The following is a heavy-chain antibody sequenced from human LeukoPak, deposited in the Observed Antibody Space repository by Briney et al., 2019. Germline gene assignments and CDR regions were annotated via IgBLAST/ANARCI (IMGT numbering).Heavy chain of an antibody. V-gene: IGHV3-20*04. D-gene: IGHD2-15*01. J-gene: IGHJ5*02. CDR2: INWNGGRT. Sequence: RTGGSLRLSCAASGFTFDDYGMSWVRQAPGKGLEWVSGINWNGGRTGYADSVKGRFTISRDNAKNSLYLQMNSLRAEDTAVYYCAREQDCSGGSCYGRWFDPWGQGTLVTVSS. CDR1: GFTFDDYG. CDR3: AREQDCSGGSCYGRWFDP.